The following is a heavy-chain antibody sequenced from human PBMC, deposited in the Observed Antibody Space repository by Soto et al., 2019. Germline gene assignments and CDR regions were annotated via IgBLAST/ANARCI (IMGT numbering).Heavy chain of an antibody. Sequence: QVQLVQSGAEVKKPGSSVKVSCKASGGTFSSYAISWVRQAPGQGLEWMGGIIPIFGTADYAQKFQGRVTITADESTRTAAVELSSLRSEDTAVYYCAKNTANYYYGMDVWGQGTTVTVSS. CDR2: IIPIFGTA. J-gene: IGHJ6*02. CDR3: AKNTANYYYGMDV. CDR1: GGTFSSYA. V-gene: IGHV1-69*12.